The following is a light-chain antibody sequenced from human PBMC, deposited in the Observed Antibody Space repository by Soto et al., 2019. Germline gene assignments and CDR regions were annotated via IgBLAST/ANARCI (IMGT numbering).Light chain of an antibody. V-gene: IGKV4-1*01. CDR2: WAS. CDR1: PRILSSSNNRNY. CDR3: QQYYTSPFT. J-gene: IGKJ3*01. Sequence: DIVMTQSPDSLPGSWGRRATITCKSSPRILSSSNNRNYLAWYQQKPGQPPRLLIYWASTRESGVPDRFSGSGSGTDFTLTISSLQAEDVAVYYCQQYYTSPFTFGPGTKVDIK.